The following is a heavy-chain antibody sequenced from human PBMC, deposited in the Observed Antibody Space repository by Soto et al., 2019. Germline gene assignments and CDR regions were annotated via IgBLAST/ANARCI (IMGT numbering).Heavy chain of an antibody. J-gene: IGHJ4*02. CDR3: AKSSDCWSLDF. Sequence: GASGVVSCNASGGTYSSYASTWVRQGPGQRFDRMGCSKVVNGKTDCSGRLQGRATITKDTTRSTDDMEVSGLTSEEAAVYYCAKSSDCWSLDFWGQGTLVTVSS. D-gene: IGHD2-21*02. V-gene: IGHV1-3*01. CDR1: GGTYSSYA. CDR2: SKVVNGKT.